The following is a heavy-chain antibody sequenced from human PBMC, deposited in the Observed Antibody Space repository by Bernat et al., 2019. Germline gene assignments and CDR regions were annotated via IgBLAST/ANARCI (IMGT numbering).Heavy chain of an antibody. CDR2: ISWNSGSI. Sequence: EVQLVESGGGLVQPGRSLRLSCAASGFTFDDYAMHWVRQAPGKGLEWVSGISWNSGSIGNADSVKGRLTISRDNAKNSLYLQMNSLRAEDTALYYCAKDGGALGYCTNGVCAGFKYYFDYWGQGTLVTVSS. CDR1: GFTFDDYA. CDR3: AKDGGALGYCTNGVCAGFKYYFDY. V-gene: IGHV3-9*01. D-gene: IGHD2-8*01. J-gene: IGHJ4*02.